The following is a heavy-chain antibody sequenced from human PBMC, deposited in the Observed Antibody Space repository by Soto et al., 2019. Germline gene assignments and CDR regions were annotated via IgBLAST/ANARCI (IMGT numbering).Heavy chain of an antibody. Sequence: GSLRLSCAASGFTFSSYAISWVRQAPGKGLEWVSAISGSGGSTYYADSVKGRFTISRDNSKNTLYLQMNSLRAEDTAVYYCAKDLGAYCGGDCYLFDYWGQGTLVTVSS. CDR3: AKDLGAYCGGDCYLFDY. CDR2: ISGSGGST. V-gene: IGHV3-23*01. CDR1: GFTFSSYA. D-gene: IGHD2-21*02. J-gene: IGHJ4*02.